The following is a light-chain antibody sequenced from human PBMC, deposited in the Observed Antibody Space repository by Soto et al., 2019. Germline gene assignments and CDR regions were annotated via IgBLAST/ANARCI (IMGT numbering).Light chain of an antibody. V-gene: IGLV2-14*01. CDR1: SSDVGGYHY. J-gene: IGLJ3*02. Sequence: QYALTQPASVSGSPGQSITISCTGTSSDVGGYHYVYWYQQHPGKAPKLMLYEVSNRPSGVSYRFSGSKSGNTASMTISGLQAEDEADYYCYSYTRSSTLVFGGGTKLTVL. CDR2: EVS. CDR3: YSYTRSSTLV.